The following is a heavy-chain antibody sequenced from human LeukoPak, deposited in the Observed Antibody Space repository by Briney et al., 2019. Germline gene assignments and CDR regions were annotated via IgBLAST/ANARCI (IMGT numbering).Heavy chain of an antibody. D-gene: IGHD3-16*01. CDR2: IDQGGGET. Sequence: GGSLRLSCGGSGFTFIAYWMRWVRRAPGGGVEWVASIDQGGGETHFAASVRGQFPISRDNARNSLFLQMDSLRAADTGVYFCARDGCTSTTCTTLGGFNHWGQGTQVTVSS. J-gene: IGHJ4*02. CDR1: GFTFIAYW. V-gene: IGHV3-7*01. CDR3: ARDGCTSTTCTTLGGFNH.